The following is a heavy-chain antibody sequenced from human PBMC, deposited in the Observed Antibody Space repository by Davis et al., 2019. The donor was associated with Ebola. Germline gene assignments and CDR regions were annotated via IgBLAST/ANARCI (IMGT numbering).Heavy chain of an antibody. CDR3: AMLRITMIVVVPRGAFDI. Sequence: SETLSLTCTVSGGSVSSGSYYWSWIRQPPGKGLEWIGYIYYSGSTNYNPSLKSRVTISVDTSKNQFSLKLSSVTAADTAVYYCAMLRITMIVVVPRGAFDIWGQGTMVTVSS. CDR2: IYYSGST. J-gene: IGHJ3*02. CDR1: GGSVSSGSYY. V-gene: IGHV4-61*01. D-gene: IGHD3-22*01.